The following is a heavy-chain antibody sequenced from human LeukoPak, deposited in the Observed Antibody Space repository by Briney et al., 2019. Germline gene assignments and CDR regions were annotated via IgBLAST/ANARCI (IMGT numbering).Heavy chain of an antibody. D-gene: IGHD4-17*01. J-gene: IGHJ4*02. CDR2: TYYRSKWYN. CDR1: GDSVSSNSAA. Sequence: PSQTLSLTCAISGDSVSSNSAAWNWIRQSPSRGLEWLGRTYYRSKWYNDYAVSVKSRITINPDTSKNQFSLQLNSVTPEDTAVYYCAREGGLTTVTTRSIGWVYWGQGTLVTVSS. V-gene: IGHV6-1*01. CDR3: AREGGLTTVTTRSIGWVY.